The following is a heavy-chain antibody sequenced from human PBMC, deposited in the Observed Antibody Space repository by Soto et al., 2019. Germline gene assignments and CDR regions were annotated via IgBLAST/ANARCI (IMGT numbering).Heavy chain of an antibody. CDR1: GGSVSSRSYY. Sequence: QLQLQESGPGLVKPSETLSLTCTVSGGSVSSRSYYWGWIRQPPGKGLEWIGSIYYSGSNYYKPSLKSRVTISVATSKNHYSLQLRSVTAADTAVYYCARHWNSATVISSGIDYWGQGTLVTVSS. J-gene: IGHJ4*02. CDR2: IYYSGSN. D-gene: IGHD4-4*01. V-gene: IGHV4-39*01. CDR3: ARHWNSATVISSGIDY.